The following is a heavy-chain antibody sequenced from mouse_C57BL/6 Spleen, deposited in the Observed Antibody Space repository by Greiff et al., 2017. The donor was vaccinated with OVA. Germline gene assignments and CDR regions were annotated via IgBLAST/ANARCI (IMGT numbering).Heavy chain of an antibody. CDR3: ARRGETGPFDY. CDR1: GFTFSDYG. J-gene: IGHJ2*01. V-gene: IGHV5-15*01. CDR2: ISNLAYSI. Sequence: EVNVVESGGGLVQPGGSLKLSCAASGFTFSDYGMAWVRQAPRKGPAWVAFISNLAYSIYYADTVTGRFTISRENAKNTLYLEMSSLRSEDTAMYYCARRGETGPFDYWGQGTTLTVSS. D-gene: IGHD4-1*01.